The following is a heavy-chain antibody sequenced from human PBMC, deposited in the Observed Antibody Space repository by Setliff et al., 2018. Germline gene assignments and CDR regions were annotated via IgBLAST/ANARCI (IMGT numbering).Heavy chain of an antibody. D-gene: IGHD3-3*01. CDR1: GSSLSTSGVG. V-gene: IGHV2-5*02. CDR2: IYWDDDK. J-gene: IGHJ4*02. CDR3: ARCITIFGVVIPNVFDY. Sequence: SGPTLVNPTQTLTLTCTFSGSSLSTSGVGVGWIRQPPGKALEWLALIYWDDDKRYSPSLKSRLTITKDTSKNQVVLTMTNMDPVDTATYYCARCITIFGVVIPNVFDYWGQGTLVTVSS.